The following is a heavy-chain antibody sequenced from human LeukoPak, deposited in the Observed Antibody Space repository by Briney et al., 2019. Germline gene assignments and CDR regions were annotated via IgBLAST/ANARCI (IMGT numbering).Heavy chain of an antibody. Sequence: PSETLSLTCTVSGGSISSYYWSWIRQPPGKGLEWIGYIYYSGSTNYNPSLKSRVTISVDTSKNQFSLKLSSVTAADTAVYYCARGTYSSSWSTIGDWFDPWGQGTLVTVFS. CDR2: IYYSGST. CDR3: ARGTYSSSWSTIGDWFDP. D-gene: IGHD6-13*01. V-gene: IGHV4-59*01. CDR1: GGSISSYY. J-gene: IGHJ5*02.